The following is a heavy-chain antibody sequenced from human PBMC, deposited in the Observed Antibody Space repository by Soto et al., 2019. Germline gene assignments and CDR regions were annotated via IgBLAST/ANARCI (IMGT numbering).Heavy chain of an antibody. J-gene: IGHJ4*02. CDR2: ISYDGSNK. Sequence: GGSLRLSCAASGFTLSSFGMHWVRQAPGKGLEWLAVISYDGSNKYYADSVKGRFTISRGNSRNTLYLEMNSLSAEDTALYYCARESEDLTSNFDYWGQGTLVTVSS. CDR1: GFTLSSFG. V-gene: IGHV3-30*03. CDR3: ARESEDLTSNFDY.